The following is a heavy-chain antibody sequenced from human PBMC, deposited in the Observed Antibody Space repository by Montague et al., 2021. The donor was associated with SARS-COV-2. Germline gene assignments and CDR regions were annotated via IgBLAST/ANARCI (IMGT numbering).Heavy chain of an antibody. CDR3: ARGSGSASATWFDP. CDR2: IYYTGIT. J-gene: IGHJ5*02. CDR1: GGSIGSHY. D-gene: IGHD6-25*01. Sequence: SETLSLTCTVSGGSIGSHYWSWIRLPPGKGLEWAGHIYYTGITKYKSSLKSRVTISVDTSKNQLSLKLDSVTAADTAVYYCARGSGSASATWFDPWGQGTRVTGSS. V-gene: IGHV4-59*11.